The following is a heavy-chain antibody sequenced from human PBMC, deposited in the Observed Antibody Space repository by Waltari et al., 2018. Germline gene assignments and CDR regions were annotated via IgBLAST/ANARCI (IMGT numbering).Heavy chain of an antibody. CDR1: GFTFSNYA. Sequence: EVQLLESGGGLVQPGGSLRLSCSASGFTFSNYAMSWVRQAQGGGLECGSAVGERDGKTNYADSGKGRFAISRDDSRATVYLQMNSLRAEDTAVYYCAKEQWDGAAVAGHFDYWGQGTLVTVSS. CDR3: AKEQWDGAAVAGHFDY. D-gene: IGHD6-19*01. J-gene: IGHJ4*02. V-gene: IGHV3-23*01. CDR2: VGERDGKT.